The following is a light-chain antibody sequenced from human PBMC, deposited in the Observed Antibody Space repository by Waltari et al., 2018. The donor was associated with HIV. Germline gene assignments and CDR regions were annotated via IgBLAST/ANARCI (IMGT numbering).Light chain of an antibody. CDR2: DNN. CDR1: SPYTGYTN. Sequence: QSVLSHPPPVSAAPGQLSTVSSYGISPYTGYTNVSWSQQHPVTAPKLPIYDNNKRPSGIPDRFSGSKSGTSATLGITGLQTGDEADYYCGTWDSSLSAGGVFGGGTKLTVL. J-gene: IGLJ2*01. CDR3: GTWDSSLSAGGV. V-gene: IGLV1-51*01.